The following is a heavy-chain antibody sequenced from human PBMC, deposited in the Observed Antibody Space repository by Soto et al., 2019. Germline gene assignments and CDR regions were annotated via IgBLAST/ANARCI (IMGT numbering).Heavy chain of an antibody. CDR3: ARPSPRAGSGWFDP. J-gene: IGHJ5*02. V-gene: IGHV1-69*13. CDR2: LVPMNGSP. CDR1: GGMFYSSA. D-gene: IGHD3-10*01. Sequence: SVKVSCNASGGMFYSSAINWVRQAPGQGLEWMGGLVPMNGSPKYAQEFLGRVTISADASATTAYMDLSGLKSEDTAVYYCARPSPRAGSGWFDPGGQGTLVTVSS.